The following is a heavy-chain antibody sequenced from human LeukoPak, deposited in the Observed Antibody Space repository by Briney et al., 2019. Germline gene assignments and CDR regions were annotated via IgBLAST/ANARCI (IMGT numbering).Heavy chain of an antibody. CDR2: INHSGST. Sequence: SETLSLTCAVYGGSFSGYYWSWIRQPPGKGLEWIGEINHSGSTNYNPSLKSRVTISVDTSKNQFSLKLSSVTAADTAVYYCASGAWGSSWSVSDYWGQGTTVTVSS. V-gene: IGHV4-34*01. CDR3: ASGAWGSSWSVSDY. D-gene: IGHD6-13*01. J-gene: IGHJ4*02. CDR1: GGSFSGYY.